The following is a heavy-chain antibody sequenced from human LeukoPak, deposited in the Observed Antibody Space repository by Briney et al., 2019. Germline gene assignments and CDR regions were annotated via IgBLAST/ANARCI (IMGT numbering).Heavy chain of an antibody. CDR2: INPNSGGT. CDR3: ARDRYCGSTSCLSTWFDP. J-gene: IGHJ5*02. Sequence: GASVKVSCKASGYTFTGYYMHWVRQAPGQGLEWMGWINPNSGGTNYAQKFQGRVTMTRDTSISTTYMELSRLRSDDTAVYYCARDRYCGSTSCLSTWFDPWGQGTLVTVSS. D-gene: IGHD2-2*01. CDR1: GYTFTGYY. V-gene: IGHV1-2*02.